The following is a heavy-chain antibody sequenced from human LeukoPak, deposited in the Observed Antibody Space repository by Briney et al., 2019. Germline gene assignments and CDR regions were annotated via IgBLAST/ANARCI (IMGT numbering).Heavy chain of an antibody. CDR1: GGSISSITYY. J-gene: IGHJ5*02. Sequence: SETLSLTCTVSGGSISSITYYWGWIRQPPGKGLEWVGHMYYRGNTFYNPSLKSRVTISVDTSKNQFSLKLRSVTAADTAVYYCASTVAYSSSWWFDPWGQGTLVTVSS. CDR3: ASTVAYSSSWWFDP. CDR2: MYYRGNT. D-gene: IGHD6-13*01. V-gene: IGHV4-39*07.